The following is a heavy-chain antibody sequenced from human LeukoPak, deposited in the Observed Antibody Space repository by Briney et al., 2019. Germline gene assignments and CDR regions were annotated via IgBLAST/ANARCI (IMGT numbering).Heavy chain of an antibody. D-gene: IGHD2-2*01. J-gene: IGHJ4*02. Sequence: PSETLSLTCAVSGGSFSGYYWSWIRQSPEKGLEWLGEITHSGTTNYNPSLKSRVTISVDTSKNQFSLKLSSVTAADTAVYYCARETVVPAAKTFDYWGQGTLVTVSS. V-gene: IGHV4-34*01. CDR3: ARETVVPAAKTFDY. CDR1: GGSFSGYY. CDR2: ITHSGTT.